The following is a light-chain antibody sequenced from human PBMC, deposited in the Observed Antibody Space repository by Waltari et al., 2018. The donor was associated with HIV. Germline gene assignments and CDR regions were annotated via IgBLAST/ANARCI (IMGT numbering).Light chain of an antibody. Sequence: DIHLTQSPSFLSASVGARVTITCRASLSINSYLAWYQQNPGKAPKLLIYAASTLQSGVPSMLSGSGSGTEFSLTISSLQPEDFATYYCQQLNGYPRFAGGTRVEVK. CDR1: LSINSY. V-gene: IGKV1-9*01. CDR3: QQLNGYPR. CDR2: AAS. J-gene: IGKJ4*01.